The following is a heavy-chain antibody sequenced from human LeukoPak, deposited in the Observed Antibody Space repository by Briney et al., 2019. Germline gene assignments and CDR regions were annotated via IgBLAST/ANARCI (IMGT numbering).Heavy chain of an antibody. CDR2: INSNTGNT. J-gene: IGHJ2*01. CDR1: GFTLTNFD. V-gene: IGHV1-8*01. CDR3: ARGRRGSSGPWSWYLDL. Sequence: ASVKISCKASGFTLTNFDIDWVRQATGQGLEWMGWINSNTGNTGYAQKFQGRVTMTRDTSIGTAYMELTNLRSEDTAVYYCARGRRGSSGPWSWYLDLWGRGTLVTASS. D-gene: IGHD3-22*01.